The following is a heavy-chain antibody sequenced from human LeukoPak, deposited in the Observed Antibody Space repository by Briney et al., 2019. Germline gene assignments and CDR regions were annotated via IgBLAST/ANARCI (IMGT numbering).Heavy chain of an antibody. CDR3: ARLWFGELLSSDY. V-gene: IGHV4-34*01. CDR2: INHSGST. D-gene: IGHD3-10*01. CDR1: GGSFSGYH. J-gene: IGHJ4*02. Sequence: PSETPSLTCAVYGGSFSGYHWSWIRQPPGKGLEWIGEINHSGSTNYNPSLKSRVTISVDTSKNQFSLKLSSVTAADTAVYYCARLWFGELLSSDYWGQGTLVTVSS.